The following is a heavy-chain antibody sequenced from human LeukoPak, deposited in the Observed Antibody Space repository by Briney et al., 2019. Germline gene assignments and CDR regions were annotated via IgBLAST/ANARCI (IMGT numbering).Heavy chain of an antibody. J-gene: IGHJ4*02. CDR1: GFTFSSYA. Sequence: GGSLRLSCAASGFTFSSYAMHWVRQAPGKGLEWVAVISYDGSNKYYADSVRGRFTISRDNSKNTLELQMNSLRVEDTAVYYCARVPYTVTTSSTIDYWGQGTLVTVSS. CDR2: ISYDGSNK. D-gene: IGHD4-17*01. CDR3: ARVPYTVTTSSTIDY. V-gene: IGHV3-30-3*01.